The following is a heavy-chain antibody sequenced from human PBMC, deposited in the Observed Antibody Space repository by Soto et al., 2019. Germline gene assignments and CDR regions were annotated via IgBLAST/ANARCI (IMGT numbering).Heavy chain of an antibody. CDR2: IYYSGST. D-gene: IGHD1-26*01. V-gene: IGHV4-59*01. CDR1: GGSISSYY. Sequence: SETLSLTCTVSGGSISSYYWSWIRQPPRKGLEWIGYIYYSGSTNYNPSLKSRVTISVDTSKNQFSLKLSSVTAADTAVYYCARAYGSYALGYSGQRPLVTVSS. J-gene: IGHJ4*02. CDR3: ARAYGSYALGY.